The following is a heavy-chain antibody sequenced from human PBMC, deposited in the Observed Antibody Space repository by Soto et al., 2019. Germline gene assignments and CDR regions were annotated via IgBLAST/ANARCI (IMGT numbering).Heavy chain of an antibody. J-gene: IGHJ6*02. V-gene: IGHV5-10-1*01. CDR1: GYSFTSYW. CDR3: AATDCTSTSCYDYYYGMEV. D-gene: IGHD2-2*01. Sequence: GESLKISCKGSGYSFTSYWISWVRQMPGKGLEWMGRIDPSDSYTNYSPSFQGHVTISADKSISTAYLQWSSLKASDTGMHYCAATDCTSTSCYDYYYGMEVWGQGTTVTGSS. CDR2: IDPSDSYT.